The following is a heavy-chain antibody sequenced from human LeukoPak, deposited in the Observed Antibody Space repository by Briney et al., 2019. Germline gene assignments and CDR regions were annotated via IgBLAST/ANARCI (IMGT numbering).Heavy chain of an antibody. D-gene: IGHD5-18*01. J-gene: IGHJ6*04. Sequence: GGSLRLSCAASGFTFSSYEMNWVRQAPGKGLEWVSYISSSGSTIYYADSVKGRFTISRDNAKNSLYLQMNSLRAEDTAVYYCARGHNGYSYYYYGMDVWGEGTTVTVSS. CDR2: ISSSGSTI. CDR3: ARGHNGYSYYYYGMDV. CDR1: GFTFSSYE. V-gene: IGHV3-48*03.